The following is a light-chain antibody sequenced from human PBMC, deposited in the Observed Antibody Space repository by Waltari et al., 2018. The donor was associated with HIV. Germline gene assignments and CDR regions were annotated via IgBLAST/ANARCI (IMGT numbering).Light chain of an antibody. CDR2: DVS. V-gene: IGLV2-14*01. CDR1: SSDVGGYNY. Sequence: QSALPQPASVSGSPGQSITISCTGPSSDVGGYNYVSWYQQHPGKAPKLMIYDVSKRPSGVSNRFSGSKSGNTASLTISGLQAEDEADYYCSSYTSSSTYVFGTGTKVTVL. CDR3: SSYTSSSTYV. J-gene: IGLJ1*01.